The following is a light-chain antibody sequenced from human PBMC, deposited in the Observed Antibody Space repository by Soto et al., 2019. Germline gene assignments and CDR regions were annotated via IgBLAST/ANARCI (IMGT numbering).Light chain of an antibody. Sequence: DIQMTQSPSTLSASVGDRATITCRASQSISSWLAWYQQKPGKAPKLLIYKASSLESGGPSRFSGSGSGTEFTLTISSLQPDDFATYYCQQYNSYPSFGGGTKVEIK. CDR1: QSISSW. J-gene: IGKJ4*01. CDR3: QQYNSYPS. CDR2: KAS. V-gene: IGKV1-5*03.